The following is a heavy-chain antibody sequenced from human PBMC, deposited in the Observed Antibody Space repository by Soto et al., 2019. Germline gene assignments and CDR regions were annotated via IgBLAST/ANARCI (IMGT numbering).Heavy chain of an antibody. D-gene: IGHD2-15*01. CDR3: ARELGYCSGGSCYDDY. Sequence: GGSLRLSCAASGFTFSSYAMHWVRQAPGKGLEWVAVISYDGSNKYYADSVKGRFTISRDNSKNTLYLQMNSLRAEDTAVYYCARELGYCSGGSCYDDYWGQGTLVIVSS. V-gene: IGHV3-30-3*01. CDR1: GFTFSSYA. CDR2: ISYDGSNK. J-gene: IGHJ4*02.